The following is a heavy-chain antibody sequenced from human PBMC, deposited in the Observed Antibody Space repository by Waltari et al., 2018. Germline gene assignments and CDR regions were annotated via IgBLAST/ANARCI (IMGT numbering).Heavy chain of an antibody. V-gene: IGHV4-61*09. CDR2: IYTIGST. CDR3: ARGGRLPYYYGMDV. CDR1: GGSISSGSYY. J-gene: IGHJ6*02. Sequence: QVQLQESGPGLVKPSQTLSLTCTVSGGSISSGSYYWSWIRQPAGKGLEWIGYIYTIGSTTYTPSLKSRVTISVDTSKNQFSLKLSSVTAADTAVYYCARGGRLPYYYGMDVWGQGTTVTVSS. D-gene: IGHD1-26*01.